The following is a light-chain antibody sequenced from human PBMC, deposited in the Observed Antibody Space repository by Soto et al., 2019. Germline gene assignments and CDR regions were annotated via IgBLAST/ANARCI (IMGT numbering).Light chain of an antibody. CDR3: QQYGSSGT. CDR1: QSVSNNY. V-gene: IGKV3-20*01. J-gene: IGKJ1*01. CDR2: GAS. Sequence: SSQSTRTLSLSPGERATLSCRASQSVSNNYLAWYQQKPGQAPRLLIYGASNRATGIPDRFNGSGSGTDFTLTISRLEPEDFAVYYCQQYGSSGTFGQGTKVDVK.